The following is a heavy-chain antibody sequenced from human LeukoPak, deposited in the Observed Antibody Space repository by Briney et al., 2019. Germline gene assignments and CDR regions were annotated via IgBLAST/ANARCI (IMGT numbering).Heavy chain of an antibody. D-gene: IGHD1-26*01. CDR3: AKDISVGATPYYFDY. CDR1: GFTFDDYA. J-gene: IGHJ4*02. V-gene: IGHV3-9*01. CDR2: IIWNSDSI. Sequence: HAGRSLRLSCAASGFTFDDYAMHWVRHAPGKGLEWVSGIIWNSDSIGYADSVKGRFTISRDNAKNSLYLQMNSLRAEDTALYYCAKDISVGATPYYFDYWGQGTLVTVSS.